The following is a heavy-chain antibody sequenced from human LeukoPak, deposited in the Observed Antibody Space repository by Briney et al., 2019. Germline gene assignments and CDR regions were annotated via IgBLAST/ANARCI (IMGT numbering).Heavy chain of an antibody. J-gene: IGHJ4*02. D-gene: IGHD6-13*01. Sequence: SETLSLTCTVSGGSISSGGYYWSWIRQPPGKGLEWIGYIYHSGSTYYNPSLKSRVTISVDRSKNQFSLKPSSVTAADTAVYYCARGFQQLASLWGQGTLVTVSS. CDR1: GGSISSGGYY. V-gene: IGHV4-30-2*01. CDR2: IYHSGST. CDR3: ARGFQQLASL.